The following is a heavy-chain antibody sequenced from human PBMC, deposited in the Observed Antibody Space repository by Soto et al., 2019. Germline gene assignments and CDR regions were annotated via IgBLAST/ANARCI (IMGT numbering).Heavy chain of an antibody. CDR3: AGRRSYYYGSRTFFDY. CDR1: GGTFSSYA. Sequence: ASVKVSCKASGGTFSSYAISWVRQAPGQGLEWMGGIIPIFGTANYAQKFQGRVTITADESTSTAYMELSSLRSEDTAVYYCAGRRSYYYGSRTFFDYWGQGTLVTVSS. V-gene: IGHV1-69*13. CDR2: IIPIFGTA. D-gene: IGHD3-10*01. J-gene: IGHJ4*02.